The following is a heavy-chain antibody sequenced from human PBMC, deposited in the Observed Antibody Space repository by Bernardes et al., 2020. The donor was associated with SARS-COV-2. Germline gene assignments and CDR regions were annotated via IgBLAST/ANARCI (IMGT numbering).Heavy chain of an antibody. CDR3: ARRKGPLENFDY. CDR2: IYPGDSDT. V-gene: IGHV5-51*01. D-gene: IGHD3-3*01. J-gene: IGHJ4*02. Sequence: GESLKISCQGSGYKFTSYWIGWVRQMPGKGLEWMGIIYPGDSDTTYSPSFEGQVTISADKSISTAYLQWSRLKASDTAMYYCARRKGPLENFDYWGQGTLVTVSS. CDR1: GYKFTSYW.